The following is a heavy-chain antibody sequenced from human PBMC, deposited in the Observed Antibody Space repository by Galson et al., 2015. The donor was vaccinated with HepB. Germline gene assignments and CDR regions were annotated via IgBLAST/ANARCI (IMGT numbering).Heavy chain of an antibody. CDR3: ARGGRGYSYGPGGY. V-gene: IGHV3-21*01. CDR1: GFTFSSYS. J-gene: IGHJ4*02. D-gene: IGHD5-18*01. Sequence: SLRLSCAASGFTFSSYSMNWVRQAPGKGLAWVSSISSSSSYIYYADSVKGRFTISRDNAKNSLYLQMNSLRAEDTAVYYCARGGRGYSYGPGGYWGQGTLVTVSS. CDR2: ISSSSSYI.